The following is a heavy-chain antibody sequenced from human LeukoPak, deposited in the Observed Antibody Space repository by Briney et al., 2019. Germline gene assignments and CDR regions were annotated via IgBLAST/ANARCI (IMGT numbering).Heavy chain of an antibody. J-gene: IGHJ4*02. D-gene: IGHD6-19*01. CDR2: ISGSGGST. CDR3: AKVYSSGWYGTYSDY. V-gene: IGHV3-23*01. CDR1: GFTFSSYG. Sequence: GGSLRLSCAASGFTFSSYGMSWVRQAPGKGLEWVSAISGSGGSTYYADSVKGRFTISRDNSKNTLYLQMNSLRAEDTAVYYCAKVYSSGWYGTYSDYWGQGTLVTVSS.